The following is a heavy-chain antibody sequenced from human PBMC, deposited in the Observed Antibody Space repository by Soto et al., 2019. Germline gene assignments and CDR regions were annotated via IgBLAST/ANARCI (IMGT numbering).Heavy chain of an antibody. D-gene: IGHD6-6*01. J-gene: IGHJ5*02. V-gene: IGHV4-4*07. CDR3: AGIEYSSSSGLLGH. Sequence: SETLSLSYSVSGGSISSYDWSWIRQPAGKGLEWXGRSXXXGXTXXXPXXXXRVTMSVDTSKNQFSLKLSSVTAADTAVYYCAGIEYSSSSGLLGHWGQGTLVTVSS. CDR1: GGSISSYD. CDR2: SXXXGXT.